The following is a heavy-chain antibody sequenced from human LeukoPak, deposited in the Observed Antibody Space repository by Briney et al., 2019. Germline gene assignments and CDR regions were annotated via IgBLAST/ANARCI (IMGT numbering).Heavy chain of an antibody. Sequence: ASVKVSCKASGYTFTSYGISWVRQAPGQGLEWIGWISAYTGSTNYAQKLQARVTMTTDTSTSTAYMELRSLSSDDTAVYYCARATAGPFWSGYSTGPFDYWGQGTLVTVSS. D-gene: IGHD3-3*01. V-gene: IGHV1-18*01. CDR2: ISAYTGST. CDR3: ARATAGPFWSGYSTGPFDY. J-gene: IGHJ4*02. CDR1: GYTFTSYG.